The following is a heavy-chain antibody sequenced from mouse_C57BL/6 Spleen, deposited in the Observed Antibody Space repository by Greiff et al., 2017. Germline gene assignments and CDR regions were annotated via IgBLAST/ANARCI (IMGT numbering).Heavy chain of an antibody. V-gene: IGHV1-39*01. CDR1: GYSFTDYN. CDR2: INPNYGTT. Sequence: VHVKQSGPELVKPGASVKISCKASGYSFTDYNMNWVKQSNGKSLEWIGVINPNYGTTSYNQKFKGKATLTVDQSSSTAYMQLNSLTSEDSSVYYCAIGDYYDDVPFAYWGQGTLVTVSA. J-gene: IGHJ3*01. CDR3: AIGDYYDDVPFAY. D-gene: IGHD2-4*01.